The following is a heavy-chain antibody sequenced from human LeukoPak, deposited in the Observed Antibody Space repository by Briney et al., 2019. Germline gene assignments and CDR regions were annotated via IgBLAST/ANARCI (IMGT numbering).Heavy chain of an antibody. V-gene: IGHV3-11*04. D-gene: IGHD3/OR15-3a*01. CDR3: ARVFWAGTAIDY. Sequence: GGSLRLSCAASGFTFSDYYTSWIRQAPGKGLEWVSYISSSSSTIQYADSVKGRFTISRDNAKNSLFLQMNSLRAEDAAVYYCARVFWAGTAIDYWGQGTLVTVSS. CDR1: GFTFSDYY. CDR2: ISSSSSTI. J-gene: IGHJ4*02.